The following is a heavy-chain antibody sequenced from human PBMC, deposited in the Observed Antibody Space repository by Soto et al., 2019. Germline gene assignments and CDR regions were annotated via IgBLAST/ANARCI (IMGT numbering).Heavy chain of an antibody. CDR2: INQNATT. J-gene: IGHJ4*02. CDR1: GDTFSGYY. Sequence: QVQLQQWGAGLLRPSETLSLTCAAHGDTFSGYYWTSIRQTLGKGLEWIGEINQNATTTYYPSLRSRGDIPVDTANNQLSLMLTSATAAATAVYCCTRANTYDSVWRTYRFLFAVDYWQQGTLVSVSS. D-gene: IGHD3-16*02. V-gene: IGHV4-34*01. CDR3: TRANTYDSVWRTYRFLFAVDY.